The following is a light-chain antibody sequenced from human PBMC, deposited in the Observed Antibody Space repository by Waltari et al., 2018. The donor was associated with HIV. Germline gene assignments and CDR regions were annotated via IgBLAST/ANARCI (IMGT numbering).Light chain of an antibody. V-gene: IGLV3-25*03. CDR3: QSADTSGTHVV. Sequence: SYELTQPPSVSVSPGQTARITCSGDALPKHYAYWYQQKPGQAPVLVIYKDSERPSGMPERFSGSSSGKTVTLTISGVQAEDEADYYCQSADTSGTHVVFGGGTKLTVL. J-gene: IGLJ2*01. CDR2: KDS. CDR1: ALPKHY.